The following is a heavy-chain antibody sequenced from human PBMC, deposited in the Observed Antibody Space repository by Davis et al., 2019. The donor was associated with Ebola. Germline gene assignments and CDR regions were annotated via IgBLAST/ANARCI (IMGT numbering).Heavy chain of an antibody. J-gene: IGHJ5*02. CDR2: ISAYNGNT. D-gene: IGHD3-22*01. Sequence: ASVKVSCKASGYTFTSYGISWVRQAPGQGLEWMGWISAYNGNTNYAQKLQGRVTMTTDTSTRTAYMELRSLRSDDTAVYYCARGRARGAIVVAAWFDPWGQGTLVTVSS. CDR1: GYTFTSYG. V-gene: IGHV1-18*01. CDR3: ARGRARGAIVVAAWFDP.